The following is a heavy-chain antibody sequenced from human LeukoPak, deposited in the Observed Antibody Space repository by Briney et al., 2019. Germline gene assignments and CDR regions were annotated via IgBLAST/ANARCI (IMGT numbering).Heavy chain of an antibody. V-gene: IGHV1-18*01. CDR2: ISAYNGNT. CDR1: GYTFTSYG. J-gene: IGHJ4*02. CDR3: ARGPDYDYVWGTLDY. Sequence: ASVKVSCKASGYTFTSYGIGWVRQAPGQGLEWMGWISAYNGNTNYAQKLQGRVTMTTDTSTSTAYMELRSLRSDDTAVYYCARGPDYDYVWGTLDYWGQGTLVTVSS. D-gene: IGHD3-16*01.